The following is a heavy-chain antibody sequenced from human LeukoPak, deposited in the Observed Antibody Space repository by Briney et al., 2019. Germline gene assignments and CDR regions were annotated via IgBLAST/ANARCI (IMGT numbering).Heavy chain of an antibody. CDR2: MNPNSGNT. D-gene: IGHD6-6*01. CDR1: GYTFTSYD. J-gene: IGHJ6*03. Sequence: ASVKVSCKASGYTFTSYDINWVRQATGQGLEWMGWMNPNSGNTGYAQKFQGRVTITRNTSISTAYMELSSLRSEDTAVYYCARGMVGAARRYYYYYYMDVWGKGTTVTVSS. CDR3: ARGMVGAARRYYYYYYMDV. V-gene: IGHV1-8*03.